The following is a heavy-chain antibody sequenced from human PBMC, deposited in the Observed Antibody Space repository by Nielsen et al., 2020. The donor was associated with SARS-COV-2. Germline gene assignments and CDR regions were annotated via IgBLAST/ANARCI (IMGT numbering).Heavy chain of an antibody. CDR1: GYTFTSYA. J-gene: IGHJ4*02. CDR2: INAGNGNT. V-gene: IGHV1-3*01. D-gene: IGHD6-13*01. CDR3: ARLTIAAAASDC. Sequence: ASVKVSCKASGYTFTSYAMHWVRQAPGQRLEWMGWINAGNGNTKYSQKFQGRVTMTRDTSISTAYMELSRLRSDDTAVYYCARLTIAAAASDCWGQGTLVTVSS.